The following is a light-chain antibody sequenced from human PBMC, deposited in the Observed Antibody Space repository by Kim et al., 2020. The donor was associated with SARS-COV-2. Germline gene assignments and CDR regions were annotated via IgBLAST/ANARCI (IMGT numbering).Light chain of an antibody. CDR3: SSHTASSTV. Sequence: QSALTQPASVSGSPGQSVTISCTATSSDVGGYDHVSWYQQHPGKAPRLIIYDVNKRPSGVSDCFSGSKSGNTASLTISGLQAEDEGDYYCSSHTASSTVFGGGTQLTVL. CDR2: DVN. V-gene: IGLV2-14*03. CDR1: SSDVGGYDH. J-gene: IGLJ2*01.